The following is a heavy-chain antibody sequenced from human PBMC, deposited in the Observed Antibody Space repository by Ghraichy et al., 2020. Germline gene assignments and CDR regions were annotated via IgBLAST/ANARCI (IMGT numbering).Heavy chain of an antibody. Sequence: GGSLRLSCVVSGFTFSSDAMSWVRQAPGKGLEWVSAITNNGDRTYYADSVKGRFTISRDNSKNTLFLQMDSLGAEDTAVYYCAKANVVAVAGPYDYWGQGTLVTVSS. CDR3: AKANVVAVAGPYDY. D-gene: IGHD6-19*01. CDR1: GFTFSSDA. CDR2: ITNNGDRT. J-gene: IGHJ4*02. V-gene: IGHV3-23*01.